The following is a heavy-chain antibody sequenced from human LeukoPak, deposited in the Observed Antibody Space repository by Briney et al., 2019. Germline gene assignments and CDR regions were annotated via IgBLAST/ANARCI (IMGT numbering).Heavy chain of an antibody. CDR2: INPNSGGT. CDR3: ARNDYGDYALFG. Sequence: ASVKVSCKASGYTFTGYYMHWVRQAPGQGLVWMGWINPNSGGTNYAQKFQGRVTMTRDTSISTAYMELSRLRSDDTAVYYCARNDYGDYALFGWGQGTLVTVSS. V-gene: IGHV1-2*02. CDR1: GYTFTGYY. D-gene: IGHD4-17*01. J-gene: IGHJ4*02.